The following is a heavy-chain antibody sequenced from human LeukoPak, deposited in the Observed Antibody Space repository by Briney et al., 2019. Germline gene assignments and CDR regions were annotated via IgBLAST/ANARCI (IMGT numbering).Heavy chain of an antibody. CDR1: GGSFSGYY. Sequence: SETLSLTCAVYGGSFSGYYWSWIRQPPGKGLEWMGEINHSGSTNYNPSLKSRVTISVDTTKNQFSLKLSSVTAADTAVYYCAGDIVVVPAATREYNRFDPWGQGTLVTVSS. D-gene: IGHD2-2*01. CDR3: AGDIVVVPAATREYNRFDP. J-gene: IGHJ5*02. CDR2: INHSGST. V-gene: IGHV4-34*01.